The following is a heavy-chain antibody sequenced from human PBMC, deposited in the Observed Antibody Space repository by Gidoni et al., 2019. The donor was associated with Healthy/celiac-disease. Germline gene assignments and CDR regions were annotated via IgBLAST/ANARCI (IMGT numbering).Heavy chain of an antibody. Sequence: QVQLVESGGGVVQPGRSLRLSFAASGFPFSSYVLHWVRQAPCQGRECVAVIWYDGSNKYYADSVKGRFIISRYNANNTLYLQMNSRRAEDTAGYYWAREAPTGRPGVGAFDIWGQGTMVTGSS. CDR3: AREAPTGRPGVGAFDI. CDR1: GFPFSSYV. V-gene: IGHV3-33*01. J-gene: IGHJ3*02. D-gene: IGHD3-10*01. CDR2: IWYDGSNK.